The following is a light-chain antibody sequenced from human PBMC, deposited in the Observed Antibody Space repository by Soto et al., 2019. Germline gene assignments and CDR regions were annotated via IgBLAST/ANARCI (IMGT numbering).Light chain of an antibody. CDR1: QSVGSY. CDR3: QHRSNG. Sequence: ETVLTQSPDTLSLSPGERVTLSCRASQSVGSYLVWYQQKPGQAPRLLIYGASNRATGIPARFSGSGSGTDFTLTISSREAEDFAVYYCQHRSNGFGQGTKLEIK. V-gene: IGKV3-11*01. CDR2: GAS. J-gene: IGKJ2*01.